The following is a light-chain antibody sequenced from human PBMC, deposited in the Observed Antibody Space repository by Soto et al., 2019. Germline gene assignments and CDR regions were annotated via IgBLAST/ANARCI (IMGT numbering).Light chain of an antibody. CDR2: GAF. CDR3: QQYNNWVT. CDR1: QSVASN. Sequence: EIVLTQSPATLSVSPGERATLSCRTSQSVASNFAWYQQKPGQAPRLLVYGAFIRAPGFPVRFRGSGTEFTLTINSLQSEDFAVYYCQQYNNWVTFGGGTKVDIK. J-gene: IGKJ4*01. V-gene: IGKV3-15*01.